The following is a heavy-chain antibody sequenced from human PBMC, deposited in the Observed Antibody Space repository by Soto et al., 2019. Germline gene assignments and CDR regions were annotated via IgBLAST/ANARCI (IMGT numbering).Heavy chain of an antibody. Sequence: SETLSLTCAVYGGSFSGYYWSWIRQPPGKGLEWIGEINHSGSTNYNPYLKSRVTITVDTSKTQFSLKLSYVTAADTAVYYCARGQFGAYNGFDPWGQGTLITVSS. CDR2: INHSGST. CDR3: ARGQFGAYNGFDP. CDR1: GGSFSGYY. J-gene: IGHJ5*02. D-gene: IGHD3-3*01. V-gene: IGHV4-34*01.